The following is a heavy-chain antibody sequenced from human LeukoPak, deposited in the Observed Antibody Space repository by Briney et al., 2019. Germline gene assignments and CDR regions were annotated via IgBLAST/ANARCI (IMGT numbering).Heavy chain of an antibody. Sequence: PGGSLRLSCAASGFTFSNYWMHWVRQAPGKGLEWVSYISSSSSTIYYADSVKGRFTISRDNAKNSLYLQMNSLRAEDTAVYYCARQIRWLRYWFDPWGQGTLVTVSS. CDR2: ISSSSSTI. V-gene: IGHV3-48*01. D-gene: IGHD5-12*01. CDR3: ARQIRWLRYWFDP. J-gene: IGHJ5*02. CDR1: GFTFSNYW.